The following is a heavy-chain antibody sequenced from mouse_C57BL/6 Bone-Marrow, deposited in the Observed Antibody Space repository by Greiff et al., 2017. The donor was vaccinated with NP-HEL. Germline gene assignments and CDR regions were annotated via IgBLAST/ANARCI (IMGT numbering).Heavy chain of an antibody. Sequence: EVQLQQSGAELVRPGASVKLSCTASGFNIKDDYMHWVKQRPEQGLEWIGWIDPENGDTEYASKFQGKATITADTSSNTAYLQLSSLTSEDTAVYYCTTEGDYAMDYWDQGTSVTVSS. CDR3: TTEGDYAMDY. CDR1: GFNIKDDY. CDR2: IDPENGDT. V-gene: IGHV14-4*01. J-gene: IGHJ4*01.